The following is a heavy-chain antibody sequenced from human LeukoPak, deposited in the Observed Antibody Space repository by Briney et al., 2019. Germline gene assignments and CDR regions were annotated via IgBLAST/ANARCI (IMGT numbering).Heavy chain of an antibody. Sequence: QAGGSLRLSCVASGFSFTSHSMNWVRQAPGKGLEWVSYISSESGTKYHADSVKGRFTISRDNAKNSLYLQMNSLRAEDTAVYYCARDVHDYDSSGYYRFDYWGQGTVVTVSS. CDR2: ISSESGTK. CDR3: ARDVHDYDSSGYYRFDY. V-gene: IGHV3-48*04. D-gene: IGHD3-22*01. J-gene: IGHJ4*02. CDR1: GFSFTSHS.